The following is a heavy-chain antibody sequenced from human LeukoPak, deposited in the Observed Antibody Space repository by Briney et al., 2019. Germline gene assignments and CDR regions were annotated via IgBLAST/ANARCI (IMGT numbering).Heavy chain of an antibody. D-gene: IGHD2/OR15-2a*01. Sequence: PGGSLRLSCEASGFAFRSYAMHWVRQAPSKGLEWLTVISYDAKNIDYANSVEGRFTISRDNSRRTVHLQMDSLRVEDTAVYFCAKGVLSYYYMDVWGKGTTVIVSS. CDR2: ISYDAKNI. J-gene: IGHJ6*03. V-gene: IGHV3-30*04. CDR1: GFAFRSYA. CDR3: AKGVLSYYYMDV.